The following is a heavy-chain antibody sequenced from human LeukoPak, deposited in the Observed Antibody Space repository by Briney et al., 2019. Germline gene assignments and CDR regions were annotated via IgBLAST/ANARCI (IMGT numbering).Heavy chain of an antibody. Sequence: PGGSLRLPCVASGFRFRNYWMAWIRHAPGRGLEWIGYISYIGSTNYNPSLKSRVTISIDTSRNQFSLKLRSVTAADTAVYYCARDLVTVTKGFDIWGQGTMVSVSS. D-gene: IGHD4-17*01. CDR1: SGFRFRNY. CDR2: ISYIGST. V-gene: IGHV4-59*01. J-gene: IGHJ3*02. CDR3: ARDLVTVTKGFDI.